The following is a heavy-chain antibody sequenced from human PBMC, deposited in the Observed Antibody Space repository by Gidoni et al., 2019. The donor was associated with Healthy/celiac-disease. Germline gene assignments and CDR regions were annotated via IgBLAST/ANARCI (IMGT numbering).Heavy chain of an antibody. Sequence: EVQLLEAGGGLVQTGGSLRLSCAASGFTFRSTALSCVRQAPGKGLEWVSAISVSGVSTYYSDSVNGRFSISRDNSKSTLYLHMNSLRAEDTAVYFCAKDLPRASSCWPPGGAFVIWGQGTMVTVSS. CDR2: ISVSGVST. CDR3: AKDLPRASSCWPPGGAFVI. D-gene: IGHD6-19*01. J-gene: IGHJ3*02. V-gene: IGHV3-23*01. CDR1: GFTFRSTA.